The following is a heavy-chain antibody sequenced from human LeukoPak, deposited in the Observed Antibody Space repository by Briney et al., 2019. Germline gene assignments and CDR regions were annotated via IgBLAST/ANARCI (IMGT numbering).Heavy chain of an antibody. CDR2: INHVGSET. CDR1: GFTFSKYW. J-gene: IGHJ4*02. V-gene: IGHV3-7*01. D-gene: IGHD6-6*01. CDR3: AREGIYGSSSPPGY. Sequence: GGSLRLSCAASGFTFSKYWMSWVRQAPGKGLEWVANINHVGSETYYVDSVKGRFTISRDNAKNSLFLQMISLRAEDTAVYYCAREGIYGSSSPPGYWGQGTLVTVSS.